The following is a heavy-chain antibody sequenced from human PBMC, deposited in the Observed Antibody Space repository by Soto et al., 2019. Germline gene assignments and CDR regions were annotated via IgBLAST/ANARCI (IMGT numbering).Heavy chain of an antibody. J-gene: IGHJ3*02. CDR3: VRVFPLYFDAFDI. D-gene: IGHD2-8*01. CDR1: GFTFNKYW. Sequence: EVQLVESGGGLVQPGGSLRLSCATSGFTFNKYWMSWVRQAPGKGLEWVANIKQDGSEKFYVDSVKGRFTTSRDNADNSLYLQMNSLRAEDTALYDCVRVFPLYFDAFDIWGQGTMVTVSA. CDR2: IKQDGSEK. V-gene: IGHV3-7*01.